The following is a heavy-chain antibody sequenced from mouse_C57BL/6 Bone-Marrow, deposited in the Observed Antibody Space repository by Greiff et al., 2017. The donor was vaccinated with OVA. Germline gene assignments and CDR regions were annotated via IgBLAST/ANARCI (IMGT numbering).Heavy chain of an antibody. V-gene: IGHV14-4*01. J-gene: IGHJ1*03. Sequence: EVQLQQSGAELVRPGASVKLSCTASGFNIKDDYMHWVKQRPEQGLEWIGWIDPENGDTEYASKFQGKATITADTSSNTAYLQLSSLTSEDTAVYDCTTSGYYGSSYWYCDVWGTGTTVTVSS. CDR2: IDPENGDT. D-gene: IGHD1-1*01. CDR3: TTSGYYGSSYWYCDV. CDR1: GFNIKDDY.